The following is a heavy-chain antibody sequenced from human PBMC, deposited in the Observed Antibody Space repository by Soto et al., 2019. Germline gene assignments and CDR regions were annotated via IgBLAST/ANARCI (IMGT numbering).Heavy chain of an antibody. V-gene: IGHV5-51*01. D-gene: IGHD2-15*01. Sequence: GESLKITCKDSGDGFSIPWVAWLRQMPGKGLEWVGIIYPGNSDTMYSPSFQGQVTISADTALSTTYLQWDTLKPSDTAMYFCASDSHCGGGNCPIGGFDRCGQRK. CDR2: IYPGNSDT. J-gene: IGHJ3*02. CDR1: GDGFSIPW. CDR3: ASDSHCGGGNCPIGGFDR.